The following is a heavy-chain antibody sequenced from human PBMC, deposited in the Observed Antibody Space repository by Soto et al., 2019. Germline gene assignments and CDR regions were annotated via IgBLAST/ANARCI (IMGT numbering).Heavy chain of an antibody. CDR1: AFSLSTGGVG. D-gene: IGHD2-21*02. Sequence: QITLKESGPTLVKPTQTLTLTCTFSAFSLSTGGVGVGWIRQPPGKALEWLALFYWDDDKRYSPSLRSRLTITKDTSKHQVVLTMTNMDPVDTATYYCIQSRCGGDCLQSYASYYYYGMDVWGQGTTVTVSS. V-gene: IGHV2-5*02. CDR2: FYWDDDK. J-gene: IGHJ6*02. CDR3: IQSRCGGDCLQSYASYYYYGMDV.